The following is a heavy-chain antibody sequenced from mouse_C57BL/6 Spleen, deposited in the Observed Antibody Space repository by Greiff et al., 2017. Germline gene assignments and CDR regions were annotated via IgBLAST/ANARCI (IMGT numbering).Heavy chain of an antibody. D-gene: IGHD2-3*01. J-gene: IGHJ4*01. CDR2: ISNGGGST. V-gene: IGHV5-12*01. CDR3: ARYDGYAMDY. CDR1: GFTFSDYY. Sequence: EVQLVESGGGLVQPGGSLKLSCAASGFTFSDYYMYWVRQTPEKRLEWVAYISNGGGSTYYPDTVKGRFTISRDNAKNTLYLQMSRLKSEDTAMYYCARYDGYAMDYWGQGTSVTVSS.